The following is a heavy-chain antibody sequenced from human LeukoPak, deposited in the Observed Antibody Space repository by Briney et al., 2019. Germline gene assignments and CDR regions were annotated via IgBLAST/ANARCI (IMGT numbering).Heavy chain of an antibody. V-gene: IGHV3-23*01. J-gene: IGHJ4*02. Sequence: GGSLRLSCAASGFTFSSYAMSWVRQAPGKGLEWVSAISGSGGSTYYADSVKGRFTISRDNSKNTLYLQMNSLRAEDTAVYYCARDLGYCSSTSCYTRYSSSWYGNLDYWGQGTLVTVSS. CDR1: GFTFSSYA. D-gene: IGHD2-2*02. CDR2: ISGSGGST. CDR3: ARDLGYCSSTSCYTRYSSSWYGNLDY.